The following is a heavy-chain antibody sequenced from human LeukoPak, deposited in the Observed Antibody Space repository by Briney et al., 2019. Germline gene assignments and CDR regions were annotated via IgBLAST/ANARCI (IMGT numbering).Heavy chain of an antibody. CDR3: AKYYYGSGDEKALDI. CDR1: GFTVSSNY. Sequence: AGGSLRLSCAASGFTVSSNYMSWVRQAPGKGLEWVSVIYSGGSTYYADSVKGRFTISRDNSKNTLYLQMNSLRAEDTAVYYCAKYYYGSGDEKALDIWGQGTMVTVSS. CDR2: IYSGGST. J-gene: IGHJ3*02. V-gene: IGHV3-53*01. D-gene: IGHD3-10*01.